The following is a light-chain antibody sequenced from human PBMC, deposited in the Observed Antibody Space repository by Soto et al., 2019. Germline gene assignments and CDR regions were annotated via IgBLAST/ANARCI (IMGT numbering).Light chain of an antibody. J-gene: IGKJ1*01. CDR3: HQYASSPQT. V-gene: IGKV3-20*01. CDR2: GAS. Sequence: EIVLTHPPGTRSSSPGKKAPSSCRASQMVPKNYLAWYQQEPGQAPRLLFYGASNRATGIPDRFSGSGSGTEFTLTISRLEPEDFAVYYCHQYASSPQTFGQGTKVEIK. CDR1: QMVPKNY.